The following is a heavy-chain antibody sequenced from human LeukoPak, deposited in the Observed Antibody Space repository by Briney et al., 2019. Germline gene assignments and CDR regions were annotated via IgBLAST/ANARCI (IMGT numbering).Heavy chain of an antibody. CDR2: ISGSGDVT. CDR3: ARDRDGGPFDY. J-gene: IGHJ4*02. Sequence: GGSLTLSCVVSGFTFSRYGMTWVRQAPGKGLEWVSHISGSGDVTYHIDSVKGRFTISRDNSKSTLYLQMNSLRVEDTAVYYCARDRDGGPFDYWGQGTLVTVSS. V-gene: IGHV3-23*01. D-gene: IGHD3-16*01. CDR1: GFTFSRYG.